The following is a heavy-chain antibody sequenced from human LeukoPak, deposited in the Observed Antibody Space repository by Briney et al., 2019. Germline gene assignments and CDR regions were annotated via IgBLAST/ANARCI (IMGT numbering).Heavy chain of an antibody. Sequence: GRSLRLSCAVSGFTLKSYAMHWVRQAPGKGLEWVAVISYDGSIKFHADSVKGRFTVSRDNSENTLYLQMNSLRAEDTAVYYCARDPNYYYYYYMDVWGKGTTVTVSS. CDR2: ISYDGSIK. CDR3: ARDPNYYYYYYMDV. J-gene: IGHJ6*03. CDR1: GFTLKSYA. V-gene: IGHV3-30*04.